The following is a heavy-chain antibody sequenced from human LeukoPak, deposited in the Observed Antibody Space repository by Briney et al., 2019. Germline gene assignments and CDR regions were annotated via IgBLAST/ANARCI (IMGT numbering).Heavy chain of an antibody. CDR2: ISSGGST. CDR3: ARSRDGALGY. D-gene: IGHD5-24*01. Sequence: PGGSLRLSCAAAGFTFNNYAMSWVRQAPGKGLKWVSGISSGGSTYYADSVKGRFTISRDNSKNTLYLQMNSLRAEDTAVYYCARSRDGALGYWGQGTLVTVSS. CDR1: GFTFNNYA. J-gene: IGHJ4*02. V-gene: IGHV3-23*01.